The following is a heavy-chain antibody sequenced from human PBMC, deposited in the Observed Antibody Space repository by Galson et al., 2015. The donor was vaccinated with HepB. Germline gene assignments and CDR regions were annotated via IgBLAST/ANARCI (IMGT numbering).Heavy chain of an antibody. D-gene: IGHD3-9*01. J-gene: IGHJ4*02. Sequence: SLRLSCAASGFTVSPSYISWVRQAPGRGLEWVSVIYSGGSRYYADSVRGRFTISRDNSKNTLYLQMNSLRAEDTAVYYCARWSPGFYFGRGGYFDSWGQGTLVTVSS. CDR3: ARWSPGFYFGRGGYFDS. CDR1: GFTVSPSY. V-gene: IGHV3-53*01. CDR2: IYSGGSR.